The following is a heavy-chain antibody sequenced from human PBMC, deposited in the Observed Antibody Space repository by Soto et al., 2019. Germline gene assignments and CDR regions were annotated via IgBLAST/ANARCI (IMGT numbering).Heavy chain of an antibody. J-gene: IGHJ4*02. CDR1: GDSISSGGYS. Sequence: PSETLSLTCAVSGDSISSGGYSWSWIRQPPGKGLEWIGCIYHSGSTYYNPSLKSRVTISVDRSKNQFSLNLSSVTAADTAVYYCAGGVVVATSWGQGTLVTVSS. V-gene: IGHV4-30-2*01. D-gene: IGHD5-12*01. CDR3: AGGVVVATS. CDR2: IYHSGST.